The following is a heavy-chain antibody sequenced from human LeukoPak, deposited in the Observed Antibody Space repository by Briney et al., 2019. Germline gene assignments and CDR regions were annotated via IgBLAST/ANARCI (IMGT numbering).Heavy chain of an antibody. CDR2: ISSSSSYI. CDR1: GFTFSSYS. V-gene: IGHV3-21*01. CDR3: AREVLGYCSGGSCYSGGDY. J-gene: IGHJ4*02. Sequence: GGSLRLSCAASGFTFSSYSMNWVRQAPGKGLEWVSSISSSSSYIYYADSVKGRFTISRDNAKNSLYLQMNSLRAEDTAVYYCAREVLGYCSGGSCYSGGDYWGQGTLVTASS. D-gene: IGHD2-15*01.